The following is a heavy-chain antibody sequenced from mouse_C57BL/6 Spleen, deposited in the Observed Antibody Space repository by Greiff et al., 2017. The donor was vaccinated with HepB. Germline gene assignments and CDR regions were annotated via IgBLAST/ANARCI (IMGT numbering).Heavy chain of an antibody. Sequence: QVHVKQSGPELVKPGASVKISCKASGYSFTSYYIHWVKQRPGQGLEWIGWIYPGSGNTKYNEKFKGKATLTADTSSSTAYMQLSSLTSEDSAVYYCARSGTTVRYFDVWGTGTTVTVSS. CDR1: GYSFTSYY. CDR3: ARSGTTVRYFDV. J-gene: IGHJ1*03. V-gene: IGHV1-66*01. D-gene: IGHD1-1*01. CDR2: IYPGSGNT.